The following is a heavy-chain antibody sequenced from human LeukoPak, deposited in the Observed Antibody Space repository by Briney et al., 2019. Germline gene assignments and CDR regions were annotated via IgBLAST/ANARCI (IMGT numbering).Heavy chain of an antibody. V-gene: IGHV3-23*01. D-gene: IGHD4-17*01. J-gene: IGHJ6*02. Sequence: TGGSLRLSCAASGFTFSSYAMSWVRQAPGKGLEWVSSMSGSGGSTYYADSVKGRFTLSRDDSKNTLYLQMNSLRAEDTAVYYCARVRYGELDVWGQGTTVTVSS. CDR3: ARVRYGELDV. CDR1: GFTFSSYA. CDR2: MSGSGGST.